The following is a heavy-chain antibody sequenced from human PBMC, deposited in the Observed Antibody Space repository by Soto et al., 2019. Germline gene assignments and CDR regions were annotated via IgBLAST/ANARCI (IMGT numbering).Heavy chain of an antibody. V-gene: IGHV1-18*01. Sequence: QVQLVQSGAEVKKPGASVQVSCKASGYTFTSYGISWVRQAPGQGLEWMGWISAYNGNKNTNYAQKLQGRVTMTTDTSTSTAYMELRSLRSDDTAVYYCARDRRTGTTISFDYWGQGALVTVSS. CDR2: ISAYNGNKNT. J-gene: IGHJ4*02. CDR1: GYTFTSYG. D-gene: IGHD1-1*01. CDR3: ARDRRTGTTISFDY.